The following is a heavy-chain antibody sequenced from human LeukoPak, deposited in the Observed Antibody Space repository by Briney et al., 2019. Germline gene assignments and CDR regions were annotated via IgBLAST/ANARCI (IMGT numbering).Heavy chain of an antibody. D-gene: IGHD3-16*01. CDR1: GGSISSYY. J-gene: IGHJ4*02. CDR3: ATTVGSYFDY. CDR2: IYYSGST. V-gene: IGHV4-59*12. Sequence: PSETLSLTCSVSGGSISSYYWSWIRQPPGKGLEWIGYIYYSGSTYYNPSLKSRVTMSVDTSENQFSLKLSSVTAADTAVYYCATTVGSYFDYWSQGTLVTVSS.